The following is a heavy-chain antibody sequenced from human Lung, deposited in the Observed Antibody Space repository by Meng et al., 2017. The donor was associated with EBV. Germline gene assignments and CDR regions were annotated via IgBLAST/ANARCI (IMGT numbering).Heavy chain of an antibody. J-gene: IGHJ4*02. CDR3: AHLIAARPFDY. CDR2: IYWDDDK. D-gene: IGHD6-6*01. V-gene: IGHV2-5*02. Sequence: QITLKESGPTLVKPTQTLTLPCTFSGFSLSTRGVGVGWIRQPPGKALEWLALIYWDDDKRYSPSLKSRLTITKDTSKNQVVLTMTNMDPVDAATYFCAHLIAARPFDYWGQGTLVTVSS. CDR1: GFSLSTRGVG.